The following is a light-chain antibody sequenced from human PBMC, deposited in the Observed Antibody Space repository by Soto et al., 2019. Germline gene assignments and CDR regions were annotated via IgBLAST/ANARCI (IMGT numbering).Light chain of an antibody. CDR2: DAS. J-gene: IGKJ3*01. V-gene: IGKV1-33*01. CDR1: QDISNY. CDR3: QQDDNRPLA. Sequence: DIQMTQSPSSLSASVGDRVTITCQASQDISNYLNWYQQKPGKAPKLLIYDASNLETGVPARFSGSGSGTDFTFTISSLQPEYIATYYCQQDDNRPLAFGPGTKVDIK.